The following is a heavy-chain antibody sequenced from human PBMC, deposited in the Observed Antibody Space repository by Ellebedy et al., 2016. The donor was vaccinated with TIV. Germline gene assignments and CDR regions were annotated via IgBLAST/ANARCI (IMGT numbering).Heavy chain of an antibody. Sequence: PGGSLRLSCAASGFTFSRAWMNWVRQAPGKGLEWVSIIYSGGDTYYADSVKGRFTISRHNSENTLYLQMNSLRAEDTAVYYCARDPSGSYFTGFDPWGQGTLVTVSS. D-gene: IGHD3-10*01. J-gene: IGHJ5*02. CDR1: GFTFSRAW. CDR3: ARDPSGSYFTGFDP. CDR2: IYSGGDT. V-gene: IGHV3-53*04.